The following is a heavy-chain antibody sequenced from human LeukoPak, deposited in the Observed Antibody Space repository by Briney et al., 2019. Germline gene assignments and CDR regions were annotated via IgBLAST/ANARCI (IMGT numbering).Heavy chain of an antibody. J-gene: IGHJ6*03. Sequence: GASVKVSCKASGGTFSSYAISWVRQAPGQGLERMGWINPNSGGTNYAQKFQGRVTMTRDTSISTAYMELSRLRSDDTAVYYCARSESAAYMDVWGKGTTVTISS. CDR2: INPNSGGT. D-gene: IGHD6-25*01. V-gene: IGHV1-2*02. CDR1: GGTFSSYA. CDR3: ARSESAAYMDV.